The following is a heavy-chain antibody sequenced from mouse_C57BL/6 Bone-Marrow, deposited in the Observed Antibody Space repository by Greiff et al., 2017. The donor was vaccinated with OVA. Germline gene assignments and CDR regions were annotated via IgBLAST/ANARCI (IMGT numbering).Heavy chain of an antibody. Sequence: QVQLQQPGAELVRPGTSVKLSCKASGYTFTSYWMHWVKQRPGQGLEWIGVIDPSDSYTNYNQKFKGKATLTVDTSSSTAYMQLSSLTSEDSAVYYCARGSSWLAYWGQGTLVTVSA. V-gene: IGHV1-59*01. CDR1: GYTFTSYW. CDR2: IDPSDSYT. J-gene: IGHJ3*01. CDR3: ARGSSWLAY.